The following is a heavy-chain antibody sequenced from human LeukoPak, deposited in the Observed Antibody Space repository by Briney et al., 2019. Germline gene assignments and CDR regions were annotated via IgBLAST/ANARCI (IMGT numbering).Heavy chain of an antibody. V-gene: IGHV4-4*07. J-gene: IGHJ4*02. CDR2: IYTSGST. CDR1: GGSISNYY. Sequence: SETLSLTCTVSGGSISNYYWSWIRQPAGKGLEWIGRIYTSGSTNYNPSLKSRVTMSVDTSKNQFSLKLSSVTAADTAVYYCARDRRLRYFDWLLPNYFDYWGQGTLVTVSS. CDR3: ARDRRLRYFDWLLPNYFDY. D-gene: IGHD3-9*01.